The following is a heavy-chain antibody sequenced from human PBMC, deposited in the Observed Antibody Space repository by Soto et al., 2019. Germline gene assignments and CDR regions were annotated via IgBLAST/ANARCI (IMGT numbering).Heavy chain of an antibody. CDR2: IGTVGDT. J-gene: IGHJ6*02. CDR1: GFTFSSYD. D-gene: IGHD3-22*01. Sequence: EVQLVESGGGLVQPGGSLRLFCAGSGFTFSSYDMHWVRQATGKGLEWVSTIGTVGDTYYADSVKGRFTISRESGKNSLYLQMNSLRAGDTAVYYCARFGYDSGGYYFYALDVWGQGTTVTVSS. V-gene: IGHV3-13*01. CDR3: ARFGYDSGGYYFYALDV.